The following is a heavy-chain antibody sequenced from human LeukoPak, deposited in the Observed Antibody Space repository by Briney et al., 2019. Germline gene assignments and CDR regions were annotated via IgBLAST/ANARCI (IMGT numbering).Heavy chain of an antibody. D-gene: IGHD3-22*01. J-gene: IGHJ6*03. CDR2: IIPIFGTA. CDR1: GCTFSSYA. Sequence: ASVKVSCKASGCTFSSYAISWVRQAPGQGLEWMGGIIPIFGTANYAQKFQGRVTITADESTSTAYMELSSLRSEDTAVYYCAVLYDSSGYYYSYYYMDVWGKGTTVTVSS. CDR3: AVLYDSSGYYYSYYYMDV. V-gene: IGHV1-69*13.